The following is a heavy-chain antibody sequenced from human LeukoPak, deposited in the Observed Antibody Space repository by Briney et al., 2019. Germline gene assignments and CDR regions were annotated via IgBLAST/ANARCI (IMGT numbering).Heavy chain of an antibody. CDR3: ARPGVGY. Sequence: NPSETLSLTCTVSGGSIGSSSYYWGWIRQPPGKGLEWIGNIFYSGSTYYNPSLKSRVTISVYTSKNQFSLKLSSVTAADTAVYYCARPGVGYWGQGTLVTVSS. CDR1: GGSIGSSSYY. V-gene: IGHV4-39*07. CDR2: IFYSGST. J-gene: IGHJ4*02. D-gene: IGHD3-3*01.